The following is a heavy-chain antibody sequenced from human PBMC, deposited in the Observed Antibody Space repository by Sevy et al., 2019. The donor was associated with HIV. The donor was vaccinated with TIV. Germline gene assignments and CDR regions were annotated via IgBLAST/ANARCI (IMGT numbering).Heavy chain of an antibody. J-gene: IGHJ5*02. V-gene: IGHV4-59*01. CDR3: ARVTAMYCFDP. CDR1: GGSISSYY. D-gene: IGHD5-18*01. Sequence: SETLSLTCTVSGGSISSYYWSWIRQPPGKGLEWIGYIYYSGSTNYNPSLKSRVTISVDTSKNQFSLKLSSVTAADTAVYYCARVTAMYCFDPWGQGTLVTVSS. CDR2: IYYSGST.